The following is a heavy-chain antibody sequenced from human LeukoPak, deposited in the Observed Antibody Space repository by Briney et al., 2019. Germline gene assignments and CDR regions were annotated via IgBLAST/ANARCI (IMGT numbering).Heavy chain of an antibody. Sequence: GGSLRLSCAASGFTFSSYWMSWVRQAPGKGLEWVAKIKQDGSEKYYVDSVKGRFTISRDNAKKSLYLQMNSLRAEDTAMYYCARENYYYDSSGYHHWGQGTLVTVSS. CDR2: IKQDGSEK. CDR3: ARENYYYDSSGYHH. V-gene: IGHV3-7*01. J-gene: IGHJ1*01. D-gene: IGHD3-22*01. CDR1: GFTFSSYW.